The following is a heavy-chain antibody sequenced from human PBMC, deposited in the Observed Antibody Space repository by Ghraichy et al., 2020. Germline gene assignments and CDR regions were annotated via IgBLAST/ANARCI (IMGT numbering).Heavy chain of an antibody. V-gene: IGHV4-31*03. CDR1: GGSISSGGYY. J-gene: IGHJ4*02. CDR2: IYYSGST. Sequence: TLSLTCTVSGGSISSGGYYWSWIRQHPGKGLEWIGYIYYSGSTYYNPSLKSRVTISVDTSKNQFSLKLSSVTAADTAVYYCARGYAWGYFDYWGQGTLVTVSS. D-gene: IGHD3-16*01. CDR3: ARGYAWGYFDY.